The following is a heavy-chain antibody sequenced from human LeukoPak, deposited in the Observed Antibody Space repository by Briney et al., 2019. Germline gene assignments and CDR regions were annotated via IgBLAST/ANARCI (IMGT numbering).Heavy chain of an antibody. Sequence: GGSLRLSCVGSGFTFSAYWMGWVRHAPGQGLEYVSHMSNDGSYTVYADSVKGRFTISRENAKNTVYLQMNGLRAGDTAVYYCARDNWGSFDYWGQGVLITVSS. CDR3: ARDNWGSFDY. V-gene: IGHV3-74*01. J-gene: IGHJ4*02. CDR1: GFTFSAYW. CDR2: MSNDGSYT. D-gene: IGHD7-27*01.